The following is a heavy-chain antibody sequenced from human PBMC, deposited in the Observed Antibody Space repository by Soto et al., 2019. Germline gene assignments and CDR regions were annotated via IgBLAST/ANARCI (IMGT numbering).Heavy chain of an antibody. V-gene: IGHV3-53*01. D-gene: IGHD6-19*01. CDR1: GFAVSNKY. CDR2: IYGGGTT. CDR3: VQTTGWPGFDF. Sequence: EVKLVESGGGLIQPGGSLRLSCAASGFAVSNKYMTWVRQAPGKGLEWVSVIYGGGTTYYADSVKGRFTISRDTSKNTLYLQMNSLRAEDTAVYYCVQTTGWPGFDFWGQGTLVTVSS. J-gene: IGHJ4*02.